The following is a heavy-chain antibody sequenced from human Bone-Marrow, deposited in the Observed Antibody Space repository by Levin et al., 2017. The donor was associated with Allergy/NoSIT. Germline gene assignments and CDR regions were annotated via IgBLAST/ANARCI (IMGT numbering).Heavy chain of an antibody. CDR2: IIPDDEK. V-gene: IGHV2-26*01. J-gene: IGHJ4*02. D-gene: IGHD3-9*01. Sequence: SGPTLVKPTETLTLTCVVSGFSLTDGTMAVSWIRQPPGKALEWLAHIIPDDEKSYNTSLMMRLSISKDTSKSQVVLTMTNMAPVDTATYYCARTDQSLPGYFYYLDFWGQGIPVTVSS. CDR3: ARTDQSLPGYFYYLDF. CDR1: GFSLTDGTMA.